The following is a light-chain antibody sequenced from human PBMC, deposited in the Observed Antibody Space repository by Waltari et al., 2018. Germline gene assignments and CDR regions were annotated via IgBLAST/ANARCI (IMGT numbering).Light chain of an antibody. CDR3: CSYRGSFV. CDR2: DVS. J-gene: IGLJ1*01. CDR1: SGDVGGYNY. V-gene: IGLV2-11*01. Sequence: QSALTQPRSVSGSPGQSVTISCTGTSGDVGGYNYVSWYQQNPGKAPKLMIYDVSKRPSGVPDRFSGSKSGNTASLTISGLQAEDDGDYYCCSYRGSFVFGTGTKVTVL.